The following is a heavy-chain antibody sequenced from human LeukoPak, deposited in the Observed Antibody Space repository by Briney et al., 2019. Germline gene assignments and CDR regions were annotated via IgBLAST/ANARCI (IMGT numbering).Heavy chain of an antibody. J-gene: IGHJ6*03. CDR1: GYSISSGYS. CDR2: IYHSGRT. CDR3: ARKSSGGSGKYYYYYMDV. V-gene: IGHV4-38-2*02. D-gene: IGHD3-10*01. Sequence: SETLSLTCTVSGYSISSGYSWGWIRQPPGKGLEWIGTIYHSGRTYYNPSLKSRVTISVDTSKNQFSLNLSSVTAADTAVYYCARKSSGGSGKYYYYYMDVWGKGTTVTVSS.